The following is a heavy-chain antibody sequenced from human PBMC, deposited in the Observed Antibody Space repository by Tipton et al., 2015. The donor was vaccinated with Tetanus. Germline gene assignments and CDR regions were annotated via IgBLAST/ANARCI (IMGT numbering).Heavy chain of an antibody. Sequence: SLRLSCAASGFIFSSYGIHWVRQAPGKGLEWVAVSWYDGTDKYYADSVKGRFTISRDNSKNPLYLQMNSLRAEDTAVYYCAREADCSGGSCFSGAFDNWGQGTQVTVSS. D-gene: IGHD2-15*01. J-gene: IGHJ4*02. CDR1: GFIFSSYG. CDR2: SWYDGTDK. CDR3: AREADCSGGSCFSGAFDN. V-gene: IGHV3-33*01.